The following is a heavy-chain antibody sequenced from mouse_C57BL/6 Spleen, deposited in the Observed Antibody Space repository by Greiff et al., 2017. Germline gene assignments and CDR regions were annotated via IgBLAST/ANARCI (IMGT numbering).Heavy chain of an antibody. V-gene: IGHV5-6*01. CDR2: ISSGGSYT. CDR3: ARHEDRYRNYYVDD. CDR1: GFTFSSYG. D-gene: IGHD2-5*01. J-gene: IGHJ2*01. Sequence: EVQREESGGDLVKPGGSLKLSCAASGFTFSSYGMSWVRQTPDKRLEWVATISSGGSYTYYPDSVKGRFTISRDNAKNTLYLQMSSLKSEDTAMYYWARHEDRYRNYYVDDWGKGTTLTVS.